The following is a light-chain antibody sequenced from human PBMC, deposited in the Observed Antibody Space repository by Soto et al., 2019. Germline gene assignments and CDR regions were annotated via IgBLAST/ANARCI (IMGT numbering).Light chain of an antibody. V-gene: IGKV3-20*01. J-gene: IGKJ4*01. CDR2: GAS. CDR1: QSVSSSY. Sequence: EIVLTQSPGTLSLSPGERATLSCRASQSVSSSYLAWYQQKPGQAPRLLIYGASSRATVIPDRFSGSGSGTDFTLTISRLEPQDFAVYYCKQYASSLVTFGGGTKVEIK. CDR3: KQYASSLVT.